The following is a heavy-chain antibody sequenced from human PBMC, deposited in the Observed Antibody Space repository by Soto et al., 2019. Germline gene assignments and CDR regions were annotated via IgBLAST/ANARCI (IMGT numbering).Heavy chain of an antibody. CDR3: ARISGYSYGLPPYFDY. J-gene: IGHJ4*02. D-gene: IGHD5-18*01. V-gene: IGHV4-61*01. CDR2: IYYSGST. CDR1: GGSVSSGSYY. Sequence: AETLSLTCTVSGGSVSSGSYYWSWIRQPPGKGLEWIGYIYYSGSTNYNPSLKSRVTISVDTSKNQFSLKLSSVTAADTAVYYCARISGYSYGLPPYFDYWGQGTLVTVSS.